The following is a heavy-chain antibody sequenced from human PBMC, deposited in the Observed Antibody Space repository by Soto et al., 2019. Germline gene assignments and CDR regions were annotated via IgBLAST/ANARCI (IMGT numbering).Heavy chain of an antibody. V-gene: IGHV3-7*01. CDR2: IKQGGNEK. CDR3: ALTEGSGTNYPTTFDS. J-gene: IGHJ4*02. Sequence: GGSLRLSCSASGFIFSNYWMSWVRQAPGKGLEWVANIKQGGNEKYYVDSVKGRFTISRDNPKNLLYLQMSSLRADDTAVYYCALTEGSGTNYPTTFDSWGQGTLVTVSS. CDR1: GFIFSNYW. D-gene: IGHD3-10*01.